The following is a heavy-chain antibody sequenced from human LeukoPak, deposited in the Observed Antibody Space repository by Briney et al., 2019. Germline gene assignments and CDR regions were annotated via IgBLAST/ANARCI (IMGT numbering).Heavy chain of an antibody. CDR1: GFTFDDYD. V-gene: IGHV3-43*02. D-gene: IGHD3-9*01. Sequence: SGGSLRLSCAASGFTFDDYDMHWVRQAPGKGLEWVSLISGDGGSTYYADSVKGRFTISRDNSKNTLYLQTNSLRAEDTAVYYCAKVRYDILTGYPGPNWFDPWGQGTLVTVSS. J-gene: IGHJ5*02. CDR3: AKVRYDILTGYPGPNWFDP. CDR2: ISGDGGST.